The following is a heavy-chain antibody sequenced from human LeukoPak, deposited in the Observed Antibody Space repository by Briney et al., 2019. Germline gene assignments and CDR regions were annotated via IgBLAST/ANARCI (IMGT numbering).Heavy chain of an antibody. Sequence: GGSLRLSCAASGFIFNRYSMNWVRQAPGKGLEWVAGIIGGGDSTYYADSVKGRFTISRDNSKNTIYLQMSSLKADDTAVYHCVKHGGFSRHYWGQGALVADPS. D-gene: IGHD3-3*01. CDR2: IIGGGDST. CDR1: GFIFNRYS. V-gene: IGHV3-23*01. J-gene: IGHJ4*02. CDR3: VKHGGFSRHY.